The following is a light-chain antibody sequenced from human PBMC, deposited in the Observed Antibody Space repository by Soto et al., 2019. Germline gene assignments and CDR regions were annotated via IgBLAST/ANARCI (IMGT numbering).Light chain of an antibody. CDR2: GNS. J-gene: IGLJ3*02. V-gene: IGLV1-40*01. CDR1: SSNIGAGYD. Sequence: QSVLTHPPSLSGAPGQRVTISCTGSSSNIGAGYDVHWYQQLPGTAPKLLIYGNSNRPSGVPDRLSGSKSGTSAFRAITGLQAEDEADYSCQSYDSSLSGWVFGGGTKLTVL. CDR3: QSYDSSLSGWV.